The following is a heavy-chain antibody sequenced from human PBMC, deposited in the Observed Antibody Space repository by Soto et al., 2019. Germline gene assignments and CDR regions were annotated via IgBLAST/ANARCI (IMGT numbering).Heavy chain of an antibody. J-gene: IGHJ6*02. CDR1: GYTFTSYG. CDR3: ARGGDVNYYHGMDV. D-gene: IGHD5-12*01. Sequence: QVQLVQSGGEVKKPGASVKLSCTASGYTFTSYGIICVRQAPGQGLEWMGWISAYNGKTNYAQNVQGRVTMTTDTSTRTAYMDLRSLRSDDTAVYYCARGGDVNYYHGMDVWGQGTTVTVSS. CDR2: ISAYNGKT. V-gene: IGHV1-18*01.